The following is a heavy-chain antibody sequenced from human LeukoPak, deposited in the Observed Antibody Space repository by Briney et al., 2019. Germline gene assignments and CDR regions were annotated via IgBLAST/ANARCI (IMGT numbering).Heavy chain of an antibody. Sequence: PSETLSLTCAVYGGSFSGYYWSWIRQPPGKGLEWIGEINHSGSTNYNPSLKSRVTISVDTSKNQFSLKLSSVTAADTAVYYCARAPVLRYFDWLLSYYMDVWGKGTTVTISS. CDR3: ARAPVLRYFDWLLSYYMDV. V-gene: IGHV4-34*01. J-gene: IGHJ6*03. CDR1: GGSFSGYY. D-gene: IGHD3-9*01. CDR2: INHSGST.